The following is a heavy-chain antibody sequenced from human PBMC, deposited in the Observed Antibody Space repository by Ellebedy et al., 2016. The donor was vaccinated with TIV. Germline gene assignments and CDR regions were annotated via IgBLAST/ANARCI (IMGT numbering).Heavy chain of an antibody. CDR3: ARVKGYCSTASCLYFDY. D-gene: IGHD2-2*01. CDR1: GGTFSNYA. CDR2: IIPIFGTA. J-gene: IGHJ4*02. V-gene: IGHV1-69*13. Sequence: AASVKVSCKASGGTFSNYAISWVRQAPGQGLEWMGGIIPIFGTAKFAQKFQGRVTLTADESTSTAYMELSSLKSEDPAVYYCARVKGYCSTASCLYFDYWGQGTLVTVSS.